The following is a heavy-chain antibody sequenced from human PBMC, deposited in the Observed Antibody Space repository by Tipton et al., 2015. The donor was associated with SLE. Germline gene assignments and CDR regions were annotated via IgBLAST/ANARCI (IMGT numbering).Heavy chain of an antibody. V-gene: IGHV4-39*01. CDR1: GGSISSSSYY. CDR3: ARHHGSGWLYGLDV. Sequence: TLSLTCTVSGGSISSSSYYWGWIRQPPGKGLEWIGRIFSRGSTNSNLSLKSRVTISLDASKNQFSLKLSSVTAADTAVYYCARHHGSGWLYGLDVWGQGTTVTASS. D-gene: IGHD6-19*01. J-gene: IGHJ6*02. CDR2: IFSRGST.